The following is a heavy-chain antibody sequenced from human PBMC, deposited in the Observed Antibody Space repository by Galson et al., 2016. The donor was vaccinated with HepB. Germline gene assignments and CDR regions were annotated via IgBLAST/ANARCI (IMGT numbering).Heavy chain of an antibody. J-gene: IGHJ4*02. Sequence: SETLSLTCTVTGGSTSSIVYYWAWIRQSPREGLEWIGSIYYNGRTHYNPSLKSRLTMSIDTSKNQFSLRLGSLTAADTAVYYCASVRRGSGSSSHLDNWGQGTLVAVSS. CDR3: ASVRRGSGSSSHLDN. CDR2: IYYNGRT. CDR1: GGSTSSIVYY. D-gene: IGHD6-6*01. V-gene: IGHV4-39*07.